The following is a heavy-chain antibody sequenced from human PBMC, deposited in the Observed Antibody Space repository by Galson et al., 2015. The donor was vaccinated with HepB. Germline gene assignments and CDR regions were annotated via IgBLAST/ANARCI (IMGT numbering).Heavy chain of an antibody. Sequence: SLRLSCAVSGFTFSNYGMHWVRQAPGKGLEWVAVISYDGSYENYAESVRGRFTISRDSSKNTLFLQMNSLRTEDTAVYYCVKDGEPRGSRVLRRDFDYWGQGTLVTVSS. V-gene: IGHV3-30*18. CDR3: VKDGEPRGSRVLRRDFDY. CDR1: GFTFSNYG. CDR2: ISYDGSYE. J-gene: IGHJ4*02. D-gene: IGHD4/OR15-4a*01.